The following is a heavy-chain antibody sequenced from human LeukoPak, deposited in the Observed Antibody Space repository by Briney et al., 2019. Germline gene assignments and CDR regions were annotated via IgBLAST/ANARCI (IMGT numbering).Heavy chain of an antibody. J-gene: IGHJ3*02. V-gene: IGHV3-43*02. Sequence: GGSLRLSCAASGFTFDDYAMHRVRQAPGKGLEWVSLISGDGGSTYYADPVKGRFTISRDNSKNSLYLQMNSLRTEDTAFYYCAKTYCGGDCYSRALAFDIWGQGTMVTVSS. CDR2: ISGDGGST. CDR3: AKTYCGGDCYSRALAFDI. CDR1: GFTFDDYA. D-gene: IGHD2-21*02.